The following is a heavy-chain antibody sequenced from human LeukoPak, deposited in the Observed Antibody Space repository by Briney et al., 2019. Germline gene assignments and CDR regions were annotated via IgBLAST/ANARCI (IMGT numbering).Heavy chain of an antibody. CDR3: AKGTYRGISTGYYSFDY. Sequence: GGPLRLPCAASGFTFSSYGMHWVRQAPGKGLEWVAFIRYDGSNKYYADSVKGRFTISRDNSKNTLYLQMNSLRAEDTAVYYCAKGTYRGISTGYYSFDYWGQGTLVTVSS. CDR1: GFTFSSYG. V-gene: IGHV3-30*02. J-gene: IGHJ4*02. D-gene: IGHD3-9*01. CDR2: IRYDGSNK.